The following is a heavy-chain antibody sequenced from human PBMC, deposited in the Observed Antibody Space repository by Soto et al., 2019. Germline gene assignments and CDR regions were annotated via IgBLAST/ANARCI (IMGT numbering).Heavy chain of an antibody. CDR1: GFKLDDYA. CDR2: ISWNSGII. J-gene: IGHJ6*02. V-gene: IGHV3-9*01. CDR3: AKDSYYYGLDV. Sequence: PGGSLRLSCAASGFKLDDYARHWVRQAPGKGLEWVSGISWNSGIIAYADSVKGRFTISRDNAKNSLYLQMNSLRAEDTALYYCAKDSYYYGLDVWGQGTTVTVSS.